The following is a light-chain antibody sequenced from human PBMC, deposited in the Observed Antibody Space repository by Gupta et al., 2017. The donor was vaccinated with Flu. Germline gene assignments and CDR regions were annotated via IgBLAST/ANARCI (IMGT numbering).Light chain of an antibody. Sequence: SHVLAQPPSVPMPPGHTARITCGGNAIGSKSVHWYQQKAGQAPVLVVYDDRVRPSGIPERFSGSNSANTATLTISRVEAGDEADYYCQVWDGISDHVVFGGGTKLTVL. J-gene: IGLJ2*01. CDR1: AIGSKS. CDR3: QVWDGISDHVV. V-gene: IGLV3-21*02. CDR2: DDR.